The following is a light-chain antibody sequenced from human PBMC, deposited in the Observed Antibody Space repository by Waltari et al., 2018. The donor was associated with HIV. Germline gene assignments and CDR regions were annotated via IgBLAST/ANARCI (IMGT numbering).Light chain of an antibody. J-gene: IGKJ3*01. CDR3: LQDDSYPLT. V-gene: IGKV1-6*01. CDR1: HRIGND. CDR2: AAS. Sequence: GDRFIITCRASHRIGNDLGWYQQKAGKAPKVLIYAASRLESGVPSRFSGSGSGTDFTLTISNLQPEDSATYYCLQDDSYPLTFGPGTKVDV.